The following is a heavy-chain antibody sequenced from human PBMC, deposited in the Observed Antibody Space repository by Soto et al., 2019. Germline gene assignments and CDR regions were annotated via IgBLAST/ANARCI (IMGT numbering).Heavy chain of an antibody. CDR3: ALVEYNSIWYHY. Sequence: SETLSLTRAVSGDSISSSYWRSWVRQPPGKGLEWIGEIYYSGNTNYNPSLRSRVTISVDESKNHFSLNLNSVTAVDTAVYYCALVEYNSIWYHYWGQGTLVTVSS. CDR2: IYYSGNT. CDR1: GDSISSSYW. J-gene: IGHJ4*02. V-gene: IGHV4-4*02. D-gene: IGHD6-13*01.